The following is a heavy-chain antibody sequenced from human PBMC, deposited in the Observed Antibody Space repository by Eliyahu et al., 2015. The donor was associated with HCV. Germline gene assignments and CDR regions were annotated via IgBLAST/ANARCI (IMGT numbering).Heavy chain of an antibody. CDR1: XFTFNXYA. V-gene: IGHV3-23*04. Sequence: EVDLVESGGGLVQPGGSLRLSCAASXFTFNXYAMSWVRQAAGKGLEWVSSISGSGQNTFYADSVKGRFTISRDNSKNTLHLQMNSLRVEDTAVYYCVRWPRGFGGPEWGQGTLVTVSS. D-gene: IGHD3-10*01. CDR2: ISGSGQNT. J-gene: IGHJ4*02. CDR3: VRWPRGFGGPE.